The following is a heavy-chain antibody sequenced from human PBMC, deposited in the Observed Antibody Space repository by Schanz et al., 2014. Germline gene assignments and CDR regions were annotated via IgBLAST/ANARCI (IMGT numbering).Heavy chain of an antibody. CDR2: IYASGAT. V-gene: IGHV3-23*05. CDR1: GFTFSTYA. CDR3: ARDGNYYGSRNYYKTPYYFDY. D-gene: IGHD3-10*01. Sequence: PGGSLRLSCAASGFTFSTYAMTWVRQAPGKGLEWVSSIYASGATYYADSVKRRFTISRDISKNTLHLQVTSLRAEDTAIYYCARDGNYYGSRNYYKTPYYFDYWGQGTLXTVSS. J-gene: IGHJ4*02.